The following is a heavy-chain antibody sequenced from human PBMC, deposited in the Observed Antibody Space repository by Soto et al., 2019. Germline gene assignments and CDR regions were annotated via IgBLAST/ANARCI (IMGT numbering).Heavy chain of an antibody. CDR1: GFTFSIYN. CDR2: ISSTSNTR. D-gene: IGHD3-22*01. CDR3: DSSAYYPYYYYGMDV. V-gene: IGHV3-48*01. J-gene: IGHJ6*02. Sequence: PGGSLRLSCAASGFTFSIYNMNWVRQAPGKGLEWISYISSTSNTRYYADSVKGRFTISRDNAKNSLYLQMDSLRAEDTAVYYYDSSAYYPYYYYGMDVWGQGTTVTVSS.